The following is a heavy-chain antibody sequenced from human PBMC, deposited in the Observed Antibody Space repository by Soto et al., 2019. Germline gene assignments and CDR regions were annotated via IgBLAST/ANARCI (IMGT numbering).Heavy chain of an antibody. CDR1: GYTFTSHG. Sequence: ASVKVSCKASGYTFTSHGISWVRHAPGQGLEWMGWISAYNGNTNYAQKLKGRVTMTTDTSKSTAYMELRSLRSDDTAVYYCERGRTPDIVVVVAATDRYYFDYWGQGTLVTVSS. V-gene: IGHV1-18*01. J-gene: IGHJ4*02. CDR3: ERGRTPDIVVVVAATDRYYFDY. CDR2: ISAYNGNT. D-gene: IGHD2-15*01.